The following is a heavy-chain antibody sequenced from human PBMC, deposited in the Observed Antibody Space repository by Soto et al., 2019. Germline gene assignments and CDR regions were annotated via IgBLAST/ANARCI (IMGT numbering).Heavy chain of an antibody. D-gene: IGHD6-13*01. CDR2: ISYDGNNK. V-gene: IGHV3-30*18. CDR3: AKGYIAAPGVLDGIDV. CDR1: GFIFRSYG. J-gene: IGHJ3*01. Sequence: QVQLVESGGSVVQPGRSLRLSCAASGFIFRSYGMHWVRQAPGKGLEWVAVISYDGNNKYFADSVKGRFTISRDNFKNTVYLQMNSLSTDDTAVYYCAKGYIAAPGVLDGIDVWGQGTMVTVSS.